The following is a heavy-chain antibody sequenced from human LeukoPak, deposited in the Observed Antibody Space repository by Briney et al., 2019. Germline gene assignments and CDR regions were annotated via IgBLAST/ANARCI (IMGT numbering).Heavy chain of an antibody. CDR3: AAVKSYSSSWYRNYFDY. Sequence: GASVKVSCKASGFTFTSSAMQWVRQARGQRLEWIGWIVVGSGNTNYAQKFQERVTITRDMSTSTAYMELSSLRSEDTAVYYCAAVKSYSSSWYRNYFDYWGQGTLVTVSS. V-gene: IGHV1-58*02. D-gene: IGHD6-13*01. J-gene: IGHJ4*02. CDR1: GFTFTSSA. CDR2: IVVGSGNT.